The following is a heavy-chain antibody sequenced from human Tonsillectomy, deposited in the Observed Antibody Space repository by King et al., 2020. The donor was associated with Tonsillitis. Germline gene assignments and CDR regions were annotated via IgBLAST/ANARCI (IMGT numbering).Heavy chain of an antibody. CDR1: GDSVSSNSAA. J-gene: IGHJ3*02. V-gene: IGHV6-1*01. Sequence: VQLQQSGPGLVEPSQTLSLTCAISGDSVSSNSAAWNWMRQSPSRGLEGPGRTYYRTKWYNDYAVSVKSRITINPDTPKNQLSHQLNSVTPDDTAVYYCASGGTVTGEPPGNDALDIWGQGTIVTVSS. D-gene: IGHD2-8*02. CDR2: TYYRTKWYN. CDR3: ASGGTVTGEPPGNDALDI.